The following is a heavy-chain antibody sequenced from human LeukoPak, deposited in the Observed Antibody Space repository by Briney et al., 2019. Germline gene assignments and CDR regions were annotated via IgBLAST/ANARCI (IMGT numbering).Heavy chain of an antibody. CDR3: AKARYCDSTTCRYYGMDV. V-gene: IGHV3-74*01. D-gene: IGHD2-2*01. CDR2: INSDGIST. J-gene: IGHJ6*02. CDR1: GFTFSNYW. Sequence: GGSLRLSCAASGFTFSNYWMHWVRQAPGKGLVWVSHINSDGISTSYADSVKGRFTISRDNAKNTLYLQMNSLRAEDTAVYYCAKARYCDSTTCRYYGMDVWGQGATVTVSS.